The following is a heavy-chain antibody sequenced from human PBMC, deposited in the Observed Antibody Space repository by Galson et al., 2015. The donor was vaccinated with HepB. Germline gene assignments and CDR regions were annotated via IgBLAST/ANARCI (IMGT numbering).Heavy chain of an antibody. CDR2: IKQDGSAT. J-gene: IGHJ4*02. Sequence: SLRLSCAGSGFTFSSHWMSRVRQVPGKGLEWVANIKQDGSATYYVDSVKGRFTISRDNAKNSLYVEMNSLRAEDTAVYYCVRGAYGAQQYHFDSWGQGTLVTVST. V-gene: IGHV3-7*03. CDR3: VRGAYGAQQYHFDS. CDR1: GFTFSSHW. D-gene: IGHD4/OR15-4a*01.